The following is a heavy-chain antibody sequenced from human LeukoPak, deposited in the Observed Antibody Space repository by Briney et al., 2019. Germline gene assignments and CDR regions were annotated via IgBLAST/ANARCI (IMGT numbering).Heavy chain of an antibody. Sequence: GGSLRLSCAASGFTFSNYALSWVRQVPGQGLEWLSALASGASPYYADSVKGRFTITRDNSKNQLYLQMNSLRGDDTAIYYCARQRGSCSGGTCYFDYWGQGTLVTVSS. V-gene: IGHV3-23*01. CDR1: GFTFSNYA. CDR3: ARQRGSCSGGTCYFDY. J-gene: IGHJ4*02. D-gene: IGHD2-15*01. CDR2: LASGASP.